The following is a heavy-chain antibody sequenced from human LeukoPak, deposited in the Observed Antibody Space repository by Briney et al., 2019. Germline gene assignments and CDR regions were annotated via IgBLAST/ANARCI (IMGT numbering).Heavy chain of an antibody. CDR3: ARARVDTAMVRNFDY. J-gene: IGHJ4*02. D-gene: IGHD5-18*01. Sequence: SETLSLTCTVSGGSISSGSYYWSWIRQPPGKGLEWIGEINHSGSTNYNPSLKSRVTISVDTSKNQFSLKLSSVTAADTAVYYCARARVDTAMVRNFDYWGQGTLVTVSS. CDR1: GGSISSGSYY. V-gene: IGHV4-39*07. CDR2: INHSGST.